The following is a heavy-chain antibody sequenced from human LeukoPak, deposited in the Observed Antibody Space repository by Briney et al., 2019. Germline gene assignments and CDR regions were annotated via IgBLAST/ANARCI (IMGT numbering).Heavy chain of an antibody. CDR2: IYVSGST. J-gene: IGHJ6*03. D-gene: IGHD5-24*01. CDR1: GGSISSGSYY. Sequence: PSQTLSLTCTVSGGSISSGSYYWSWIRQPAGKGLEWIGRIYVSGSTNYNPSFKSRVTISLETSKNQFSLKLSSVTAADTAVYYCARGGRDGCNYWYYYYYMDVWGKGTTVTISS. CDR3: ARGGRDGCNYWYYYYYMDV. V-gene: IGHV4-61*02.